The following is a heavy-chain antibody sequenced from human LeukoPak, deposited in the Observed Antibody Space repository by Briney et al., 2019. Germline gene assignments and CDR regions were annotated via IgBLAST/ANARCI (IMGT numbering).Heavy chain of an antibody. D-gene: IGHD5-18*01. CDR3: ARAGYSYGINWFDP. Sequence: SETLSLTCTVSGGSISSYYWSWIRQPPGKGLEWIGYIYYSGSTYYNPSLKSRVTISVDTSKNQFSLKLSSVTAADTAVYYCARAGYSYGINWFDPWGQGTLVTVSS. J-gene: IGHJ5*02. V-gene: IGHV4-59*12. CDR2: IYYSGST. CDR1: GGSISSYY.